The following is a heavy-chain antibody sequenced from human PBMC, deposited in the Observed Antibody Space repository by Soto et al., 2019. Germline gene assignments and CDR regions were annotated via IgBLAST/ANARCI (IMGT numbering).Heavy chain of an antibody. Sequence: QVQLVESGGGVVQPGRSLRLSCAASGFTFSSYAMHWVRQAPGKGLEWVAVISYDGSNKYYADSVKGRFTISRDNSKNTLYLQMNSLRAEDTAVYYCARSGWLADYYLDYWGQGTLVTVSS. CDR2: ISYDGSNK. J-gene: IGHJ4*02. D-gene: IGHD6-19*01. CDR3: ARSGWLADYYLDY. V-gene: IGHV3-30-3*01. CDR1: GFTFSSYA.